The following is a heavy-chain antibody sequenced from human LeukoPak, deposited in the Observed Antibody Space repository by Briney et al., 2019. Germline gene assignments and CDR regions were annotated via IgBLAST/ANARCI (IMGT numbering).Heavy chain of an antibody. J-gene: IGHJ4*02. CDR2: INPNSGGT. V-gene: IGHV1-2*02. CDR3: ARDESQWELLSFDY. Sequence: GASVKVSCKASGYTFTGYYMHWVRQAPGQGLEWMGWINPNSGGTNYAQKFQGRVTMTRDTSISTAYMELSRLRSVDTAVYYCARDESQWELLSFDYWGQGTLVTVSS. D-gene: IGHD1-26*01. CDR1: GYTFTGYY.